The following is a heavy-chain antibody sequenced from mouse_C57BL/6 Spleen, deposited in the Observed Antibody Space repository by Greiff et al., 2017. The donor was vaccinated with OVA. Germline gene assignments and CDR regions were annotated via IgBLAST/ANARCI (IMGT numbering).Heavy chain of an antibody. Sequence: EVQLQQSGPELVKPGASVKISCKASGYTFTDYYMNWVKQSHGKSLEWIGDINPNNGGTSYNQKFKGKATLTVDKSSSTAYMELRSLTSEDSAVYYCAREGYGTRDYWGQGTTLTVSS. V-gene: IGHV1-26*01. J-gene: IGHJ2*01. CDR3: AREGYGTRDY. CDR1: GYTFTDYY. CDR2: INPNNGGT. D-gene: IGHD1-1*01.